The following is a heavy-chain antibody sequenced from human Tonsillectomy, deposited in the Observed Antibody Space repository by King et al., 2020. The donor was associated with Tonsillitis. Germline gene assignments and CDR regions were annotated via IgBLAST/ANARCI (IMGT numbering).Heavy chain of an antibody. V-gene: IGHV4-38-2*01. D-gene: IGHD3-9*01. CDR2: IYHSGIT. CDR3: ARVPGYDILSGYAYFFDY. CDR1: GYSITSGYY. Sequence: QLQESGPGLVKPSETLSLTFAVSGYSITSGYYWGWIRQPPGKGLGWIGNIYHSGITYYNPSLKSRVTITVDTSKKQVSLKLSPVTAADTAVYYCARVPGYDILSGYAYFFDYWGQGTLVTVSS. J-gene: IGHJ4*02.